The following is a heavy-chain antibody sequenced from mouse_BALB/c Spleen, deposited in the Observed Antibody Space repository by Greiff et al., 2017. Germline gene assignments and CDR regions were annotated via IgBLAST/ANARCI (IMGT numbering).Heavy chain of an antibody. V-gene: IGHV1S127*01. CDR1: GYTFTSYW. J-gene: IGHJ2*01. CDR3: TRGTGAYYFDY. D-gene: IGHD4-1*01. CDR2: IDPSDSYT. Sequence: VQLQQPGAELVKPGASVKMSCKASGYTFTSYWMHWVKQRPGQGLEWIGVIDPSDSYTSYNQKFKGKATLTVDTSSSTAYMQLSSLTSEDSAVYYCTRGTGAYYFDYWGQGTTLTVSS.